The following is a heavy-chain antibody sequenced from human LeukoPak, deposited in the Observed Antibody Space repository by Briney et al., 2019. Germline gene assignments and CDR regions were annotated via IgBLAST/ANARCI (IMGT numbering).Heavy chain of an antibody. J-gene: IGHJ4*02. Sequence: SETLSLTCTVSGGSISSSSYYWGWIRQPPGKGLEWIGYIYKSGSTNYNPSLKSRVTISEDTSKNQFSLKLSSVTAADTAVYYCARSSIAAPPDYWGQGTLVTVSS. D-gene: IGHD6-6*01. V-gene: IGHV4-61*05. CDR3: ARSSIAAPPDY. CDR2: IYKSGST. CDR1: GGSISSSSYY.